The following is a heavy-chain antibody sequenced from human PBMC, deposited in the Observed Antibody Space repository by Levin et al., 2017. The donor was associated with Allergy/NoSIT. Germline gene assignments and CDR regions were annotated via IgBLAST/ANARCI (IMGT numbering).Heavy chain of an antibody. J-gene: IGHJ4*02. CDR3: AKCYPGSGYEIDY. D-gene: IGHD3-22*01. Sequence: GESLKISCAASGFTFSSYGMHWVRQAPGKGLEWVAVISYDGSNKYYADSVKGRFTISRDNSKNTLYLQMNSLRAEDTAVYYCAKCYPGSGYEIDYWGQGTLVTVSS. CDR1: GFTFSSYG. V-gene: IGHV3-30*18. CDR2: ISYDGSNK.